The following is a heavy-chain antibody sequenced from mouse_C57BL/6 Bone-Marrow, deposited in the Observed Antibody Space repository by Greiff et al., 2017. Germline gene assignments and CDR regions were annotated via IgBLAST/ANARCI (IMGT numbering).Heavy chain of an antibody. CDR1: GFSLTSYG. J-gene: IGHJ4*01. V-gene: IGHV2-4*01. CDR2: IWSGGST. CDR3: AKKGVYYAMDY. Sequence: VQLQQSGPGLVQPSQSLSITCTVSGFSLTSYGVHWVRQPPGKGLEWLGVIWSGGSTDYNAAFMSRLSTSNDNSKSQVFFKMNSLQADDTAIYYCAKKGVYYAMDYWGQGTSVTVSS.